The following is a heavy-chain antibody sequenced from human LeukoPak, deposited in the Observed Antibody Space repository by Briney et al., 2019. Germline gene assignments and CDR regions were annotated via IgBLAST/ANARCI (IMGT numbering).Heavy chain of an antibody. D-gene: IGHD3-10*01. CDR2: ISSGGETI. J-gene: IGHJ4*02. Sequence: GGSLRLSCAASGFTFSSYAMSWIRQAPGKGLEWVSYISSGGETIYYADSVKGRFTISRENAKNSLYLQMNSLTAEDTAVYYCATYYYGSGRNFDYWGQGTLVTVSS. V-gene: IGHV3-11*01. CDR3: ATYYYGSGRNFDY. CDR1: GFTFSSYA.